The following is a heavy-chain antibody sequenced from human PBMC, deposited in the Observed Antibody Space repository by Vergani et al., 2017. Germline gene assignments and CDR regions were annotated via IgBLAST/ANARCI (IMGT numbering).Heavy chain of an antibody. J-gene: IGHJ4*02. CDR2: ISWNSGSI. V-gene: IGHV3-9*01. D-gene: IGHD6-6*01. CDR1: GFTFDNYA. CDR3: ARGKFSSSSPFDY. Sequence: EVQLVESGGGLVQPGRSLRLSCAASGFTFDNYALHWVRHAPGEGLEWVSGISWNSGSIGYVDSVKCRFTISRDNAKSSLYLQLNSLRAEDTALYYCARGKFSSSSPFDYGGQGTLVTVSS.